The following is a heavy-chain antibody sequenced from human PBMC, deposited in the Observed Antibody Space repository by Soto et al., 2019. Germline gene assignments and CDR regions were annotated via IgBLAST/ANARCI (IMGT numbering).Heavy chain of an antibody. CDR3: ARRRLLLGAFDI. CDR2: ISAYNGNT. CDR1: GYTFTNYG. Sequence: GASVKVSCKASGYTFTNYGIIWARQAPGQGLEWMGWISAYNGNTNYAQKLQGRVTMTTDTSTSTAYMELRSLRSDDTAVYYCARRRLLLGAFDIWGQGTMVTVSS. J-gene: IGHJ3*02. V-gene: IGHV1-18*01. D-gene: IGHD2-21*01.